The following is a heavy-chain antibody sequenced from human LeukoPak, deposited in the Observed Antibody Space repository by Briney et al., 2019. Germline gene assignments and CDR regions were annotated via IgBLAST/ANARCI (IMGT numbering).Heavy chain of an antibody. V-gene: IGHV3-30-3*01. CDR2: ISHDGSKT. CDR1: GFTFSSYA. Sequence: GGSLRLSCAASGFTFSSYAMHWVRQAPGKGLEWLALISHDGSKTYYADSVKGRFTISRDNSKNTLYVQMNGLRPEDTAVYYCARNGPPYYYDSSGYSNFDCWGQGTLVTVSS. D-gene: IGHD3-22*01. J-gene: IGHJ4*02. CDR3: ARNGPPYYYDSSGYSNFDC.